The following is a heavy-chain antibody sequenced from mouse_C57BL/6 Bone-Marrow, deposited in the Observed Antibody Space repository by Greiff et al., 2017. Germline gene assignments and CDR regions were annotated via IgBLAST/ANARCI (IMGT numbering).Heavy chain of an antibody. V-gene: IGHV1-64*01. CDR2: IHPNSGST. CDR3: ARGRLRYGSMDY. D-gene: IGHD1-1*01. J-gene: IGHJ4*01. Sequence: QVQLQQPGAELVKPGASVKLSCKASGYTFTSYWMHWVKQRPGQGLEWIGMIHPNSGSTNYNEKFKSKATLTVDKSSSTAYMQLSSLTSEDSAVYYGARGRLRYGSMDYWGQGTTVTVSS. CDR1: GYTFTSYW.